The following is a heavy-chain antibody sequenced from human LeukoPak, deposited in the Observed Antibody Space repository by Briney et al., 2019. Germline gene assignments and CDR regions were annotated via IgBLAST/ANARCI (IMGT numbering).Heavy chain of an antibody. D-gene: IGHD3-10*01. V-gene: IGHV3-21*01. CDR2: ISSSSSYI. J-gene: IGHJ6*03. Sequence: GGSLRLSCAASGFTFSSYSMNWVRQAPGKGLEWVSSISSSSSYIYYADSVKGRFTISRDNAKNSLYLQMNSLRAEDTAVYYCARDRSTMVRGAARRYYYYMDVWGKGTTVTISS. CDR3: ARDRSTMVRGAARRYYYYMDV. CDR1: GFTFSSYS.